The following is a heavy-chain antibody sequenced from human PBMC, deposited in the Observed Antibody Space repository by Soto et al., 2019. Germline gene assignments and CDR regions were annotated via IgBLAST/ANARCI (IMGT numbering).Heavy chain of an antibody. D-gene: IGHD2-2*01. CDR2: IIPIFGTA. J-gene: IGHJ3*02. V-gene: IGHV1-69*13. CDR3: ASNQLPNQYGDAFDI. Sequence: ASVKVSCKASGGTFSSYAISWVRQAPGQGLEWMGGIIPIFGTANYAQKFQGRVTITADESTSTAYMELSSLRSEDTAVYYCASNQLPNQYGDAFDIWGQGTMVTVSS. CDR1: GGTFSSYA.